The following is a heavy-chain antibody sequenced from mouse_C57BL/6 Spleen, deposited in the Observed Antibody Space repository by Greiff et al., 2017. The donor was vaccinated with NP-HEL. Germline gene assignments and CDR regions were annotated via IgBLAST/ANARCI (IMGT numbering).Heavy chain of an antibody. CDR2: IDPSDSYT. V-gene: IGHV1-59*01. CDR1: GYTFTSYW. CDR3: ASNAAY. J-gene: IGHJ3*01. Sequence: VQLQQPGAELVRPGTSVKLSCKASGYTFTSYWMHWVKQRPGQGLEWIGVIDPSDSYTNYNQKFKGKATLTVDTSSSTAYMQLSSLTSEDSAVYYCASNAAYWGQGTLVTVSA.